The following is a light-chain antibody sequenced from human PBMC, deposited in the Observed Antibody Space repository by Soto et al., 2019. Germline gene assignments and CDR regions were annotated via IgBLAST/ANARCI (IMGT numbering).Light chain of an antibody. CDR2: SNN. V-gene: IGLV1-44*01. CDR3: AAWDDSLNGAV. J-gene: IGLJ7*01. Sequence: QSVLTQPPSASGTPGQRVTISCSGSSSNIGSNTVNWYQQLPGTAPKLLIYSNNQWPSGVPDRFSGSKSGTSASLAISGLQSEDVADYYCAAWDDSLNGAVFGGGTQLTVL. CDR1: SSNIGSNT.